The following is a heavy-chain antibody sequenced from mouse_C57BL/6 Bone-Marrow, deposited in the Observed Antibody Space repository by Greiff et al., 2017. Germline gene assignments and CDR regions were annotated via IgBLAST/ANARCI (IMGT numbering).Heavy chain of an antibody. CDR1: GFTFSSYA. CDR2: ISDGGSYT. J-gene: IGHJ3*01. Sequence: VQLKESGGGLVKPGGSLKLSCAASGFTFSSYAMSWVRQTPEKRLEWVATISDGGSYTYYPDNVKGRFTISRDNAKNNLYLQMSHLKSEDTAMYYCAREGGKAWFAYWGQGTLVTVSA. CDR3: AREGGKAWFAY. V-gene: IGHV5-4*01.